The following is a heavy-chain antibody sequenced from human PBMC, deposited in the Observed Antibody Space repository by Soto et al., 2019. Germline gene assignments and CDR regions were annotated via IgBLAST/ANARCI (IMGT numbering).Heavy chain of an antibody. CDR2: IYYSGST. D-gene: IGHD3-22*01. J-gene: IGHJ2*01. Sequence: QVQLQESGPGLVKPSETLSLTCTVSGGSISSYYWSWIRQPPGKGLEWIGYIYYSGSTNYNPSPKSRVTISVDTSKNQFSLQLSSVTAADTAVYYGARDERRRYYDRSGYDYAWYFDLWGRGTLVTVSS. CDR1: GGSISSYY. CDR3: ARDERRRYYDRSGYDYAWYFDL. V-gene: IGHV4-59*01.